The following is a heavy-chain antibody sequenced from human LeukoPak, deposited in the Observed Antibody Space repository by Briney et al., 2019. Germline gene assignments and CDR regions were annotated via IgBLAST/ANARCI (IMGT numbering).Heavy chain of an antibody. CDR3: ARVMADNDYGDFHDAFDI. Sequence: SETLSLTCTVSGGSISSYYWSWIRQPPGKGLEWIGYIYYSGSTNYNPSLKSRVTISVDTSKNQFSLKLSSVTAADTAVYYCARVMADNDYGDFHDAFDIWGQGTMVTVSS. CDR1: GGSISSYY. V-gene: IGHV4-59*08. J-gene: IGHJ3*02. D-gene: IGHD4-17*01. CDR2: IYYSGST.